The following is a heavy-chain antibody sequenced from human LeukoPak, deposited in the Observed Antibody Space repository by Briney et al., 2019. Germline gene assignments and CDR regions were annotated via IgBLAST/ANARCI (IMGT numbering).Heavy chain of an antibody. J-gene: IGHJ5*02. D-gene: IGHD5-12*01. CDR1: GGSISSYY. V-gene: IGHV4-4*07. CDR3: ARAASGYDLNWFDP. CDR2: IYTSGST. Sequence: TSETLSLTCTVSGGSISSYYWSWIRQPAGKGLEWIVRIYTSGSTNYNPSLKSRVTMSVDTSKNQFSLKLSSVTDADTAVYYCARAASGYDLNWFDPWGQGTLVTVSS.